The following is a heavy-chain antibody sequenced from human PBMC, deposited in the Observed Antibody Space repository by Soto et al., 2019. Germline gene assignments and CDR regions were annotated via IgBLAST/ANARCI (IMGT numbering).Heavy chain of an antibody. J-gene: IGHJ1*01. D-gene: IGHD3-3*01. Sequence: SETLSLTCAVYGGSFSGYYRSWIRQPPGKGLEWIGEINHSGSTNYNPSLKSRVTISVDTSKNQFSLKLSSVTAADTAVYYCASVKRITIFGVVISKYFQHWGQGTLVTVSS. V-gene: IGHV4-34*01. CDR3: ASVKRITIFGVVISKYFQH. CDR1: GGSFSGYY. CDR2: INHSGST.